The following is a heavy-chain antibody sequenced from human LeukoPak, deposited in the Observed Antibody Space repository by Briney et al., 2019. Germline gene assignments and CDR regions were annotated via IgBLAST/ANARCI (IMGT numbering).Heavy chain of an antibody. Sequence: PSETLSLTCAVYGGSFSGYYWSWIRQPPGKGLEWIGEINHSGSTNYNPSLKSRVTISVDTSKNQFSLKLSSVTAADTAVYYRARGDARDGYNNYWGQGTLVTVSS. D-gene: IGHD5-24*01. V-gene: IGHV4-34*01. CDR2: INHSGST. CDR3: ARGDARDGYNNY. J-gene: IGHJ4*02. CDR1: GGSFSGYY.